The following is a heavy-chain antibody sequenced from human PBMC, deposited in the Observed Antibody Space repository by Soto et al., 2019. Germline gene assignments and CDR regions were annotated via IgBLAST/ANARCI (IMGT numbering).Heavy chain of an antibody. CDR1: GFTFSSYG. D-gene: IGHD6-13*01. CDR2: ISYDGSNK. Sequence: PGGSLRLSCAASGFTFSSYGMHWVRQAPGKGLEWVAVISYDGSNKYYADSVKGRFTISRDNSKNALYLQMNSLRAEDTAVYYCAKGGGYSSSPSYYFDYWGQGTLVTVSS. J-gene: IGHJ4*02. CDR3: AKGGGYSSSPSYYFDY. V-gene: IGHV3-30*18.